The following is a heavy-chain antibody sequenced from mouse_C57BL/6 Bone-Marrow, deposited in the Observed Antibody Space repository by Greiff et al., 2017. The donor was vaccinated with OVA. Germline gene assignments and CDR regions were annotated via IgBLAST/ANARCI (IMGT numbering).Heavy chain of an antibody. CDR2: IYPGDGDT. J-gene: IGHJ2*01. CDR1: GYAFSSSW. Sequence: VQLQQSGPELVKPGASVKISCKASGYAFSSSWMNWVKQRPGKGLEWIGRIYPGDGDTNSNGKFKGKATLTADKSSSTAYMQLSSLTSEDSAVYFCARGDGSVFDYWGQGTTLTVSS. D-gene: IGHD1-1*01. CDR3: ARGDGSVFDY. V-gene: IGHV1-82*01.